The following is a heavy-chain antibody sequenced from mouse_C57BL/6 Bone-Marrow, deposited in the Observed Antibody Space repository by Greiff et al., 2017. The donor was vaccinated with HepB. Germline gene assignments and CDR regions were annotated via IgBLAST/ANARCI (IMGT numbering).Heavy chain of an antibody. V-gene: IGHV14-4*01. Sequence: VQLQQSGAELVRPGASVKLSCTASGFNIKDDYMHWVKQRPEQGLEWIGWIDPENGDTEYASKFQGKATITADTSSNTAYLQLSSLTSEDTAVYYCTTGYYYGSSYSPYFDVWGTGTTVTVSS. D-gene: IGHD1-1*01. CDR2: IDPENGDT. J-gene: IGHJ1*03. CDR1: GFNIKDDY. CDR3: TTGYYYGSSYSPYFDV.